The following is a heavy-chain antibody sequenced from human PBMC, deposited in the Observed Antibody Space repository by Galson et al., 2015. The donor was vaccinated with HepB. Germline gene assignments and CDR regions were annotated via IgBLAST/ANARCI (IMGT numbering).Heavy chain of an antibody. CDR3: ARDRGSGWYYFDS. Sequence: LTCAVSGAPITSGDYYWTWIRRRPGKGLEWLGYIYHNGNTYYNPSLESQLTMSVDTSKNQFSLRVSYVIDADTAVYYCARDRGSGWYYFDSWGQGSLVTVSS. D-gene: IGHD6-19*01. V-gene: IGHV4-31*11. CDR1: GAPITSGDYY. J-gene: IGHJ4*02. CDR2: IYHNGNT.